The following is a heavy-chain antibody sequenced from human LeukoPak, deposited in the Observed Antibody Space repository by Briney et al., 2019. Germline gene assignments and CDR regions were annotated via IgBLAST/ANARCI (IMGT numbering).Heavy chain of an antibody. J-gene: IGHJ4*02. V-gene: IGHV4-59*01. CDR2: IYYSGST. CDR3: ARVYRGVAPFY. D-gene: IGHD3-3*01. Sequence: PSETLSLTCTVSGGSISSYYWSWIRQPPGKGLEWIGYIYYSGSTNYNPSPMSRVAISVDTSKNQFSLKLSSVTAADTAVYYCARVYRGVAPFYWGQGTLVAVSS. CDR1: GGSISSYY.